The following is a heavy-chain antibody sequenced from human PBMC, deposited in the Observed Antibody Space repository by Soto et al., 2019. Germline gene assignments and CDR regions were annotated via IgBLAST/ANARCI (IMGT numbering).Heavy chain of an antibody. Sequence: SETLSLTCSVSGGSISPYYWSWIRQPPGKGLEWIGYIFYSGSANYNPSLKSRVTISVDTSKNQFSLKLSSVTAADTAVYYCARHNTAYYYDSSLDYWGQGTLVTVSS. CDR2: IFYSGSA. V-gene: IGHV4-59*08. D-gene: IGHD3-22*01. CDR3: ARHNTAYYYDSSLDY. J-gene: IGHJ4*02. CDR1: GGSISPYY.